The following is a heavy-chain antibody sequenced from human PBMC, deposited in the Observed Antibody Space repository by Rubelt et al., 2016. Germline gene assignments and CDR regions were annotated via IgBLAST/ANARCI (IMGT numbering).Heavy chain of an antibody. CDR1: GLPFSPYS. Sequence: EVQLVESGGGLVQPGGSLRLSCAASGLPFSPYSMHWVRQAPGKGLEWVSYISGSSSDIYYADSVKGRVTIFLDNAKNSLYLQMSSLGSEDTAVYYCARDRGRREDYWGQGSLVTVSS. CDR2: ISGSSSDI. CDR3: ARDRGRREDY. V-gene: IGHV3-48*04. J-gene: IGHJ4*02. D-gene: IGHD3-10*01.